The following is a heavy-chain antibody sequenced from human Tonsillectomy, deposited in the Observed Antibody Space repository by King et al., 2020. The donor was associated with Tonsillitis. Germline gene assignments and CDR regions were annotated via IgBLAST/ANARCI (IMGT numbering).Heavy chain of an antibody. CDR3: GRYEGGVFDP. CDR2: IYYSGNSGNT. CDR1: GGSISGGTYF. D-gene: IGHD2-15*01. J-gene: IGHJ5*02. V-gene: IGHV4-31*03. Sequence: VQLQESGPGLVKPSQTLSLTCTVSGGSISGGTYFLSWIRQPPGKGLEGIGYIYYSGNSGNTYYNPSLKGRLTISVDTSKNQFSLKLSSVTAADTAMFYCGRYEGGVFDPWGQGTLVTVSS.